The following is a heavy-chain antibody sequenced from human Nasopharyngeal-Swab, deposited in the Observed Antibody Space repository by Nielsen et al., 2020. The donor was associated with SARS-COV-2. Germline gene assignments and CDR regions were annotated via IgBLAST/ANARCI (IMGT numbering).Heavy chain of an antibody. CDR2: IYSGGSST. Sequence: GESLKISCAVSGFTFSSYAMSWVRQAPGKGLEWVSVIYSGGSSTYYADSVKGRFTISRDNSKNTLYLQMNSLRAEDTAVYYCAKGSGSWDGMDVWGQGTTVTVSS. D-gene: IGHD1-26*01. J-gene: IGHJ6*02. CDR3: AKGSGSWDGMDV. CDR1: GFTFSSYA. V-gene: IGHV3-23*03.